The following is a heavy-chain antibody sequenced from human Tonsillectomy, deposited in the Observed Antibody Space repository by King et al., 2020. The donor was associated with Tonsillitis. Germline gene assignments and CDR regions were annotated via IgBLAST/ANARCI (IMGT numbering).Heavy chain of an antibody. CDR1: GDTFTSYA. CDR3: ARDGYSYGYESYYFDY. J-gene: IGHJ4*02. V-gene: IGHV1-69*09. CDR2: IIPIVGIA. Sequence: QLVQSGAEVKKPGSSVKVSCKASGDTFTSYAISWVRQAPGQGLEWMRRIIPIVGIANYAQKFQGRVTIIADKSTNTAYMELSSLRSEDTAVYYCARDGYSYGYESYYFDYWGQGTLVTVSS. D-gene: IGHD5-18*01.